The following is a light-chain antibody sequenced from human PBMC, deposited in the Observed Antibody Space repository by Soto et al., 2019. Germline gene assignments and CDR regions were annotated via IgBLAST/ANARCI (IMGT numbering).Light chain of an antibody. V-gene: IGLV2-14*01. Sequence: QSALTQPASVSGSPGQSITISCTGTSSDFGGYNYVSWYQQHPGKAPKLMIYDVSNRPSGVSNRFSGSKSGNTASLTISGIQAEDEADYYCSSYTSSSTLLFGGGTKLTVL. CDR1: SSDFGGYNY. CDR2: DVS. CDR3: SSYTSSSTLL. J-gene: IGLJ2*01.